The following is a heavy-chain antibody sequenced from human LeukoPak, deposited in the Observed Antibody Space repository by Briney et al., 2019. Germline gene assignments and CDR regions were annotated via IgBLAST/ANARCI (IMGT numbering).Heavy chain of an antibody. D-gene: IGHD6-13*01. V-gene: IGHV4-59*01. CDR1: GGSISSYY. J-gene: IGHJ4*02. Sequence: SETLSLTCAVSGGSISSYYWSWIRQPPGKGLEWIGYIYYSGSTNYNPSPKSRVAISVDTSKNQFSLKLSSVTAADTAVYYCARVSPYSSSWYYFDYWGQGTLVTVSS. CDR2: IYYSGST. CDR3: ARVSPYSSSWYYFDY.